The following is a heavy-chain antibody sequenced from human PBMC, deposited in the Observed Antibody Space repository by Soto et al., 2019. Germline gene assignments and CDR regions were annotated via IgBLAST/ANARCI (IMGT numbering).Heavy chain of an antibody. Sequence: GGSLRLSCVGSGFTFRTYAMNWVRQAPGKGLEWISAISGSGSFTHYADSVRGRFTISRDNSQNQLYLQMNNLRGDDTAMYYCAKIPTGSGSSKFDYWGQGIQVTVSS. CDR3: AKIPTGSGSSKFDY. J-gene: IGHJ4*02. CDR1: GFTFRTYA. D-gene: IGHD3-10*01. CDR2: ISGSGSFT. V-gene: IGHV3-23*01.